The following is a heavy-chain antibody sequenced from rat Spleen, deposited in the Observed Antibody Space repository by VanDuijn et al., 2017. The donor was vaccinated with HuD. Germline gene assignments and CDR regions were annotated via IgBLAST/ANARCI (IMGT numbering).Heavy chain of an antibody. CDR1: GFSLNNYG. V-gene: IGHV2-13*01. Sequence: QVQLKESGPGLVQPSQTLSLTCTVSGFSLNNYGVIWVRQPPGKGLEWMGVIWGDGSTKYNSALKSRLSISRDTSKSQVYLKMNSLQTEDTATYYCARADIGAIYTDGIWGQGTLVSVSS. D-gene: IGHD1-2*01. CDR2: IWGDGST. J-gene: IGHJ3*01. CDR3: ARADIGAIYTDGI.